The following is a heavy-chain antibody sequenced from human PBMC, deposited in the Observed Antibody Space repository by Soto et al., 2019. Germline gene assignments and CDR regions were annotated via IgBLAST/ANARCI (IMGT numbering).Heavy chain of an antibody. CDR2: ISGSGGST. V-gene: IGHV3-23*01. J-gene: IGHJ4*02. CDR3: AKEVPTALYYDFWSGWTGFDY. Sequence: GGSLRLSCAASGFTFSSYAMSWVRQAPGKGLEWVSAISGSGGSTYYADSVKGRFTISRDNSKNTLYLQMNSLRAEDTAVYYCAKEVPTALYYDFWSGWTGFDYWGQGTLVTVSS. CDR1: GFTFSSYA. D-gene: IGHD3-3*01.